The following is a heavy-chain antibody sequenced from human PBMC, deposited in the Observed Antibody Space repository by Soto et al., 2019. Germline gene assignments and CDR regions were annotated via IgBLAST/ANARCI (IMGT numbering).Heavy chain of an antibody. D-gene: IGHD5-18*01. CDR2: IGGYKGNT. Sequence: QVQLVQSGAEVREPGASVKVSCKASGYTFTNYGVSWVRQAPGQALEWMGWIGGYKGNTNYAQKLRGRVTLTTDTSKSTAYMELRSLRSDDTAVYYCATHTCDTGMPSGYWGQGTLVTVSS. CDR1: GYTFTNYG. CDR3: ATHTCDTGMPSGY. J-gene: IGHJ4*02. V-gene: IGHV1-18*01.